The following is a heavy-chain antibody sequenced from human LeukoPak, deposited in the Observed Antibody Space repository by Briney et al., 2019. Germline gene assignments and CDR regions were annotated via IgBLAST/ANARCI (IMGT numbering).Heavy chain of an antibody. CDR1: GYTFTGYY. J-gene: IGHJ4*02. CDR3: ARASCSSTSCGADQ. D-gene: IGHD2-2*01. V-gene: IGHV1-2*02. Sequence: ASVKVSCKASGYTFTGYYMNWVRQAPGQGLEWMGWINPNSGGTNYAQKFQGRATMTRDTSISTAYMELSRLRSDDTAVYYCARASCSSTSCGADQWGQGTLVSVS. CDR2: INPNSGGT.